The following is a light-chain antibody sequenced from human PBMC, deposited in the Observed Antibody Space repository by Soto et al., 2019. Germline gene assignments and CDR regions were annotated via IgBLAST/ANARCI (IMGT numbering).Light chain of an antibody. CDR2: AAS. V-gene: IGKV1-6*01. Sequence: AIQLTQSPSSLSASVGDRVTITCRASQGIRNDLGWYQQKPGKAPKLLIYAASSLQSGVPSRFSGSASGTDFTLTISGLEAEDFAVYYWQKYDTAPYTFGQGTRLEIK. CDR3: QKYDTAPYT. J-gene: IGKJ2*01. CDR1: QGIRND.